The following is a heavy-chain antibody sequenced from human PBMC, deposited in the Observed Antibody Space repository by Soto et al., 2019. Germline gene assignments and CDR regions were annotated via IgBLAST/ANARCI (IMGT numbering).Heavy chain of an antibody. V-gene: IGHV3-21*04. CDR1: GFAFNTYS. CDR3: AQSGSGNPHDVFDL. Sequence: GGSLRLSCAASGFAFNTYSMNWVRQTPEKGLQWVSSISKTGNYIYYADSVRGRFTVSRDNVRGLLYLEMNSLRDEDTALYYCAQSGSGNPHDVFDLWGQGTMVTVSS. J-gene: IGHJ3*01. D-gene: IGHD3-10*01. CDR2: ISKTGNYI.